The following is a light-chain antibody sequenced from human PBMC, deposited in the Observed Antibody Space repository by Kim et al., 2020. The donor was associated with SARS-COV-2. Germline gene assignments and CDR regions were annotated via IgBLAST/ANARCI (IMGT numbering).Light chain of an antibody. CDR3: SSFSSGTISYV. CDR1: SSDVGGYDY. CDR2: DVT. Sequence: QSVLTQPASVSGSAGQSITISCTGTSSDVGGYDYVSWYQQPPGKAPKLVIYDVTKRPSGVSSRFSGSKSGNTASLTISGLQAEDEADYYCSSFSSGTISYVFGTGTKVTVL. J-gene: IGLJ1*01. V-gene: IGLV2-14*01.